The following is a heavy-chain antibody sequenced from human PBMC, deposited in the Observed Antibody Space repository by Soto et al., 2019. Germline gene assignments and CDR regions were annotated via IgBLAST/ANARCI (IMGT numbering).Heavy chain of an antibody. J-gene: IGHJ4*02. Sequence: SVKVSCKASGGTFNNYALSWVREAPGQGLEWMGGIIPIFNSANYAQKFQGRVTITADDSTSTAYMELRSLRPDDTAVYYCAREVTVASYSFDFWGQGTLVTVYS. V-gene: IGHV1-69*13. D-gene: IGHD5-12*01. CDR1: GGTFNNYA. CDR2: IIPIFNSA. CDR3: AREVTVASYSFDF.